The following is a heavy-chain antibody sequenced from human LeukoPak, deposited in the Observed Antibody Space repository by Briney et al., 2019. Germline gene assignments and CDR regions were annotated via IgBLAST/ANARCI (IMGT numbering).Heavy chain of an antibody. V-gene: IGHV3-23*01. Sequence: GGSLRLSCAVSGFTFSNYAMNWVRQAPGKGLEWVSAVSGSGGNTYYADSVKGRFTISRDNSKNTLYLQMNSLRAEDTALYYCAKGDYSNYVRGYFDYWGQGTLVTVSS. CDR2: VSGSGGNT. J-gene: IGHJ4*02. D-gene: IGHD4-11*01. CDR3: AKGDYSNYVRGYFDY. CDR1: GFTFSNYA.